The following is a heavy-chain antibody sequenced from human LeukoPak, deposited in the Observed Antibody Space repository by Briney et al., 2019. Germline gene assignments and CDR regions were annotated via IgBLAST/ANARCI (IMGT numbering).Heavy chain of an antibody. CDR3: AREASDSSGWRFDY. Sequence: GGSLRLSCAASGFTFSSYAMHWVRQAPGKGLEWVAVISYDGSNKYYADSVKGRFTISRDNSKNTLYLQMNSLRAEDTAVYYCAREASDSSGWRFDYWGQGTLVTVSS. V-gene: IGHV3-30*04. CDR1: GFTFSSYA. J-gene: IGHJ4*02. D-gene: IGHD6-19*01. CDR2: ISYDGSNK.